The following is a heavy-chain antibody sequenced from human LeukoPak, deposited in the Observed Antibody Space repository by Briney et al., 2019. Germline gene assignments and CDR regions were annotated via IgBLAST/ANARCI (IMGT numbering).Heavy chain of an antibody. CDR1: GFTVSTNY. CDR3: ARNAYGAQTPSDV. D-gene: IGHD4-17*01. V-gene: IGHV3-53*01. CDR2: IYSGGST. Sequence: GGSLRLSCAASGFTVSTNYMSWVRQAPGKGLEWVSVIYSGGSTHYADSVRGRFTISRDNAKNSLYLQMNSLRAEDTAVYYCARNAYGAQTPSDVWGQGTTVTVSS. J-gene: IGHJ6*02.